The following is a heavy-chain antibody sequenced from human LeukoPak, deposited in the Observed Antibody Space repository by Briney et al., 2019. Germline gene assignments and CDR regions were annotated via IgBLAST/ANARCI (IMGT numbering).Heavy chain of an antibody. Sequence: PGGSLRLSCGAYGFTFSSSWMSWVRQAPGKGLEWVANIKKDGSEKYYVESVKGRFTISRDNTKNSLYLQMDSLRAEDTAVYYCARISTAVAGADYWGQGTLVTVSS. CDR3: ARISTAVAGADY. D-gene: IGHD6-19*01. CDR2: IKKDGSEK. CDR1: GFTFSSSW. J-gene: IGHJ4*02. V-gene: IGHV3-7*01.